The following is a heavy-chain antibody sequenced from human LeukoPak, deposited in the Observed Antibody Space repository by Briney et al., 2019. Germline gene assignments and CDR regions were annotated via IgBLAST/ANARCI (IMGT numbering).Heavy chain of an antibody. V-gene: IGHV4-59*01. CDR1: GGSISSYY. CDR3: ARDGTYYYDSSGYAFDI. Sequence: SETLSLTCTVSGGSISSYYWGWIRQPPGKGLEWIGYIYYSGSTNYNPFLKSRVTISVDTSKNQFSLKLSSVTAADTAVYYCARDGTYYYDSSGYAFDIWGQGTMVTVSS. J-gene: IGHJ3*02. D-gene: IGHD3-22*01. CDR2: IYYSGST.